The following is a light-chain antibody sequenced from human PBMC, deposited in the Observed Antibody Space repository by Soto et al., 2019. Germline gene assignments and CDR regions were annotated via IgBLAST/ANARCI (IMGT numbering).Light chain of an antibody. CDR1: QVIDSY. V-gene: IGKV1-8*01. CDR2: AAS. CDR3: QQYYTYPFT. J-gene: IGKJ3*01. Sequence: AIRVTQSPSSLSASTGDRVTITCRASQVIDSYLAWYQQKPGKAPKLLIFAASTLQSGVPARFSGSGSGTNFTLTISCLQSEDFANYYCQQYYTYPFTFGPGTKVDIK.